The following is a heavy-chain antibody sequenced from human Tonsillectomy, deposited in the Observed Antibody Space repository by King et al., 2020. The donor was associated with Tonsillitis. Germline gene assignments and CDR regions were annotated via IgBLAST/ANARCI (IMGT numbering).Heavy chain of an antibody. CDR3: ARRRVYSSGWGIDH. V-gene: IGHV3-33*05. Sequence: VQLVESGGGVVQPGRSLSLSCAASGFSFSSYGMHWVRQAPGKGLEWVAVISFDGSRKNYADSVKGRFTIFRDGSNNTLFLQMNSLRADDTAVYNCARRRVYSSGWGIDHWGQGTLLSVSS. J-gene: IGHJ4*02. D-gene: IGHD6-19*01. CDR2: ISFDGSRK. CDR1: GFSFSSYG.